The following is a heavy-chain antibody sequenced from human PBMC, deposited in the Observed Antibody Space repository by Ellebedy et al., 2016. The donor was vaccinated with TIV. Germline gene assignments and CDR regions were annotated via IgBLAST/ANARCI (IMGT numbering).Heavy chain of an antibody. CDR2: INQDGSDK. V-gene: IGHV3-7*01. CDR3: ATDGSYGDYRSPTHAFVM. CDR1: GFSFNSYW. Sequence: GGSLRLSCGASGFSFNSYWMTWVRQAPGKGLEWVANINQDGSDKYYVDSLRGRFTISRDNARNSLYLQMNSLRGEDTAVYYCATDGSYGDYRSPTHAFVMWGQGTLVTVSS. D-gene: IGHD4-17*01. J-gene: IGHJ3*02.